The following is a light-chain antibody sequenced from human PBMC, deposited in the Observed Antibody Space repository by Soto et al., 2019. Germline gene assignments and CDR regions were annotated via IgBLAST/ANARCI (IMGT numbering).Light chain of an antibody. J-gene: IGKJ1*01. CDR3: QQYNGYPWT. CDR2: KAS. CDR1: QSLNDW. V-gene: IGKV1-5*03. Sequence: DIQVTQSPSTLSASVGDRVTITCRASQSLNDWLAWYQQKPRKAPKLLIYKASGLESGVPSRFSGSGSGTEFTLTISSLQPDDFATYYCQQYNGYPWTFGQGTKVEIK.